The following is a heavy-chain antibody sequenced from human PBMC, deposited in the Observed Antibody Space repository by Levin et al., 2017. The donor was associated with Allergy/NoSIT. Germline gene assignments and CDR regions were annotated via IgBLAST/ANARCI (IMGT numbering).Heavy chain of an antibody. CDR1: GFTFSSYA. D-gene: IGHD2-2*01. CDR2: ISYDGSNK. V-gene: IGHV3-30-3*01. J-gene: IGHJ4*02. Sequence: GGSLRLSCAASGFTFSSYAMHWVRQAPGKGLEWVAVISYDGSNKYYADSVKGRFTISRDNSKNTLYLQMNSLRAEDTAVYYCARDSTVPAALGCFDYWGQGTLVTVSS. CDR3: ARDSTVPAALGCFDY.